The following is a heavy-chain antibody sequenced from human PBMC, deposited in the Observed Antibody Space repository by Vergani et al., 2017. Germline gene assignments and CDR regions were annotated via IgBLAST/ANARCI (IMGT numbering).Heavy chain of an antibody. Sequence: VQLVQSGAEVKKPGSSVKVSCKASGGTFSSYAISWVRQAPGQGLEWMGRIIPILGIANYAQKFQGRVTITAGKSTSTAYMELSSLRSEVTAVYYCAGTSSGWYGDYWGQGTLVTVSS. V-gene: IGHV1-69*04. J-gene: IGHJ4*02. CDR2: IIPILGIA. CDR3: AGTSSGWYGDY. D-gene: IGHD6-19*01. CDR1: GGTFSSYA.